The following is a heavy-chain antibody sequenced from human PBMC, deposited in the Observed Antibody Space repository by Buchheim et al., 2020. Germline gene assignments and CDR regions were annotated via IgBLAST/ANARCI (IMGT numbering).Heavy chain of an antibody. D-gene: IGHD5-18*01. CDR1: GDSVSNGNW. CDR2: IDHSGFT. CDR3: ARDSGYRSEY. Sequence: QVQLQESGPGLVKPSGTLSLTCAVSGDSVSNGNWWNWVRQPPGKGLEWIGEIDHSGFTKYNPSLKSRVTIELDKPKNQFPLKLTSVTAADTAVYYCARDSGYRSEYWGQGTL. V-gene: IGHV4-4*02. J-gene: IGHJ4*02.